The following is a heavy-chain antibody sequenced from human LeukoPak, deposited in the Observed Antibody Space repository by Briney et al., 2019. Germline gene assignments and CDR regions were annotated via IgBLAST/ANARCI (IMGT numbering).Heavy chain of an antibody. CDR3: AKVRVVVIHDAFDI. CDR2: ISGSGGST. D-gene: IGHD3-22*01. Sequence: GGSLRLSCAASGFSFSNAWMNWVRQAPGKGLEWVSAISGSGGSTYYADSVKGRFTISRDNSKNTLYLQMNSLRAEDTAVYYCAKVRVVVIHDAFDIWGQGTMVTVSS. CDR1: GFSFSNAW. V-gene: IGHV3-23*01. J-gene: IGHJ3*02.